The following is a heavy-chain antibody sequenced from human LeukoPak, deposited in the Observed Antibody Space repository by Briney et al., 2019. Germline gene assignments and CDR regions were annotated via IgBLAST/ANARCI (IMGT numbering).Heavy chain of an antibody. CDR2: ISSSGSTI. V-gene: IGHV3-48*03. CDR1: GFTFSSYE. J-gene: IGHJ6*03. CDR3: ARSRDGYNPEWGYMDV. D-gene: IGHD5-24*01. Sequence: GGSLRLSCAASGFTFSSYEMNWVRQAPGKGLEWVSYISSSGSTIYYADSVKGRFTISRDNAKNSLYLQMNSLRAEDTAVYYCARSRDGYNPEWGYMDVWGKGTTVTISS.